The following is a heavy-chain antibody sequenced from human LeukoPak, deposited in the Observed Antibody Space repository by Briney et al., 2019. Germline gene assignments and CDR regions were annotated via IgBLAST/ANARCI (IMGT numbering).Heavy chain of an antibody. CDR1: GFTFSNCG. J-gene: IGHJ4*02. CDR3: AKDVYSYGSYYFDY. V-gene: IGHV3-30*02. D-gene: IGHD5-18*01. CDR2: IRYDGSNK. Sequence: GGSLRLSCAASGFTFSNCGMHWVRQAPGKGLEWVAFIRYDGSNKYYADSVKGRFTISRDNSKNTLYLQMNSLRAEDTAVYYCAKDVYSYGSYYFDYWGQGTLVTVSS.